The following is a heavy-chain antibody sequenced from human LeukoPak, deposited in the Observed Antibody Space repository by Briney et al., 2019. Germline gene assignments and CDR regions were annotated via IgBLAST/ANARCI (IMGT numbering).Heavy chain of an antibody. D-gene: IGHD2-2*02. CDR3: AKDMAPYCSSTSCYTLDY. Sequence: GGSLRLSCAAFGFTFDDYAMHWVRQAPGKGLEWVSLISWDGGSTYYADSVKGRFTISRDNSKNSLYLQMNSLRAEDTALYYCAKDMAPYCSSTSCYTLDYWGQGTLVTVSS. CDR2: ISWDGGST. CDR1: GFTFDDYA. V-gene: IGHV3-43D*03. J-gene: IGHJ4*02.